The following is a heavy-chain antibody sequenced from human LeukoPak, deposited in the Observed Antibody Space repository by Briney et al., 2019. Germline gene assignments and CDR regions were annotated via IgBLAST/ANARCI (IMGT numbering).Heavy chain of an antibody. V-gene: IGHV3-48*02. CDR3: ARVKTTVTTYWFDP. Sequence: PGGSLRLSCAASGFTFTNYGMNWVRQAPGKGLEWVSYISSGSDIIHYADSVKGRFTISRDNAKHSLYLQMNSLRDEDTAVYYCARVKTTVTTYWFDPWGQGTLVTVSS. J-gene: IGHJ5*02. CDR2: ISSGSDII. D-gene: IGHD4-17*01. CDR1: GFTFTNYG.